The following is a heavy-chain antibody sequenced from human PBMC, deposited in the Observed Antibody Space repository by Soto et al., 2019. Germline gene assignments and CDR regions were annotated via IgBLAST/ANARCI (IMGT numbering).Heavy chain of an antibody. V-gene: IGHV1-18*01. CDR1: GYAFTTYG. Sequence: QVHLVQSGAEVKKPGASVKVSCKGSGYAFTTYGITWVRQAPGQGLEWMGWISAHNGNTNYAQKLQGRVTVTRDTSRSTANMELRSLIADDTAWYYCARGRYGDYWGQGALVTVSA. J-gene: IGHJ4*02. CDR3: ARGRYGDY. CDR2: ISAHNGNT. D-gene: IGHD1-1*01.